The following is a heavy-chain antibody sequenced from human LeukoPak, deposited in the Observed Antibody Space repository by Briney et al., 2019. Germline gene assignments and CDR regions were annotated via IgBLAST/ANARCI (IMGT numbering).Heavy chain of an antibody. CDR3: AKVARPHDGGT. Sequence: GGSLRLSCAASGFTFSSYAMSWLRRAPGKGLEWVSAISGSGGSTYYADSVKGRFTISRDNSKNTLYLQMNSLRAEDTAVYYCAKVARPHDGGTWGQGTMVTVSS. V-gene: IGHV3-23*01. D-gene: IGHD1-14*01. J-gene: IGHJ3*01. CDR2: ISGSGGST. CDR1: GFTFSSYA.